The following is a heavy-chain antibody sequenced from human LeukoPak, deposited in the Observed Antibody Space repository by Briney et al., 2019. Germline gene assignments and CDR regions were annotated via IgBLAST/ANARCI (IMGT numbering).Heavy chain of an antibody. V-gene: IGHV3-30*03. Sequence: GGSLRLSCAASGFTFSSYGMHWVRQAPGKGLEWVAVISYDGSNKYYADSVKGRFTISRDNSKNTLYLQMNSLRAEDTVVYHRVRGARGMYYFDYWGQGTLVTVSS. CDR1: GFTFSSYG. D-gene: IGHD3-16*01. CDR2: ISYDGSNK. CDR3: VRGARGMYYFDY. J-gene: IGHJ4*02.